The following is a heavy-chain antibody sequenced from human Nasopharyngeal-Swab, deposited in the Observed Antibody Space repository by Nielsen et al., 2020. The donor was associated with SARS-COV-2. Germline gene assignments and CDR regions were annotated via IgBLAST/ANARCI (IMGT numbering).Heavy chain of an antibody. CDR1: GFTFDDYA. Sequence: SLKFSCAASGFTFDDYAMHWVRQAPGKGLEWVSGISWNSGSIGYADSVKGRFTISRDNAKNSLYLQMNSLRAEDTALYYCAKVSGYSYGTYWYFDLWGRGTLVTVSS. CDR2: ISWNSGSI. J-gene: IGHJ2*01. D-gene: IGHD5-18*01. V-gene: IGHV3-9*01. CDR3: AKVSGYSYGTYWYFDL.